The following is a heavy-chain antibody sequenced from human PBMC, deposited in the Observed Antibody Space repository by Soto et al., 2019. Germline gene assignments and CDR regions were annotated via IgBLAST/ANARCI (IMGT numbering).Heavy chain of an antibody. Sequence: QVQLQESGPGLVKPSGTLSLTCAVSGGSIRSSNWWSWVRQPPGKGLEWIGEIYHCGSTNYNPSLKSRVTISVDKSKNQFSLKLSSVTAADTAVYYCARELAMDYYSSGYYYVRGSFDYWGQGTLVTVSS. CDR3: ARELAMDYYSSGYYYVRGSFDY. CDR2: IYHCGST. V-gene: IGHV4-4*02. J-gene: IGHJ4*02. D-gene: IGHD3-22*01. CDR1: GGSIRSSNW.